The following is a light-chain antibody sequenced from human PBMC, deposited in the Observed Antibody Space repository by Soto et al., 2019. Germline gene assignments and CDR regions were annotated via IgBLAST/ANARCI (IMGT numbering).Light chain of an antibody. V-gene: IGKV3-20*01. J-gene: IGKJ4*01. Sequence: TQSPGTMSLSPGERATLSCRASQTVRNNYLAWYQQKPGQAPRLLIYDASSRATGIPDRFSGGGSGTDFTLTISRLEPEDFAVYYCQQYGMSPFTFGGGTKVDIK. CDR3: QQYGMSPFT. CDR1: QTVRNNY. CDR2: DAS.